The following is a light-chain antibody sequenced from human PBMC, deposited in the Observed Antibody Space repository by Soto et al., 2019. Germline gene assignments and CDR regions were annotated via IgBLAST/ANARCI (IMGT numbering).Light chain of an antibody. J-gene: IGLJ2*01. V-gene: IGLV2-14*01. CDR1: RSDVGGYNF. CDR2: DVT. CDR3: SSYTSTNTLV. Sequence: QSALTQPASVSGSPGQSITISCTGTRSDVGGYNFVSWYQQHPGKVPKLLIYDVTHRPSGVSNHFSASKSANTASLTISGLQAEDEDDYYCSSYTSTNTLVFGGGTKLTVL.